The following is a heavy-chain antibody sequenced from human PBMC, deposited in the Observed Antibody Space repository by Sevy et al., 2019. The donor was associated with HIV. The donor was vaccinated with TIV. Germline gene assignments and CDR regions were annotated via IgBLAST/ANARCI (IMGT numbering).Heavy chain of an antibody. CDR2: INPRTGDT. J-gene: IGHJ3*02. D-gene: IGHD2-15*01. Sequence: ASVKVSCKASGYTFSDNYMHWVRQAPGQGLEWVGRINPRTGDTKYAQKFQGRVTVTRDTSISTAYMELSRLTSDDTAIYYCAKDKLLDAFDIWGQRTRVTVSS. V-gene: IGHV1-2*06. CDR1: GYTFSDNY. CDR3: AKDKLLDAFDI.